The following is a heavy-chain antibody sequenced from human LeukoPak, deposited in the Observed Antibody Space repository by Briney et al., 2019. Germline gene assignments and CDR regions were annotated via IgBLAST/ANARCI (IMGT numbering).Heavy chain of an antibody. CDR3: EQCNPNTKRELDY. V-gene: IGHV3-7*05. Sequence: GGSLKLSCEASGFTFSSHWMSWVRQAPGKGLEWVANINHGGSGKYYVHTVKGRFTISRDNAKNSLYLQMNSLRAEDTAVYYCEQCNPNTKRELDYWGQGTLVTVSS. CDR2: INHGGSGK. D-gene: IGHD2/OR15-2a*01. CDR1: GFTFSSHW. J-gene: IGHJ4*02.